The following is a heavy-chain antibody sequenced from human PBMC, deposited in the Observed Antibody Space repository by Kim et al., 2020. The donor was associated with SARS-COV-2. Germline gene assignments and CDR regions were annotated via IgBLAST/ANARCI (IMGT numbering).Heavy chain of an antibody. D-gene: IGHD3-10*01. Sequence: GGSLRLSCAASGFTFSSYDMHWVRQATGKGLEWVSAIGTAGDTYYPGSVKGRFTISRENAKNSLYLQMNSLRAGDTAVYYCARAYYYGSGSYYPTPYYYYGMDVWGQGTTVTVSS. V-gene: IGHV3-13*01. CDR3: ARAYYYGSGSYYPTPYYYYGMDV. J-gene: IGHJ6*02. CDR1: GFTFSSYD. CDR2: IGTAGDT.